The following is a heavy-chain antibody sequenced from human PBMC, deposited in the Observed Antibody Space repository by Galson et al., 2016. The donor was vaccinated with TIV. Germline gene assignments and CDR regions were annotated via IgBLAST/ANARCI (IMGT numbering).Heavy chain of an antibody. Sequence: SVKVSCKASGYSFTNYGIAWVRQAPGQGLEWMGWISTYNGYTDYAQKLQGRVTMTTDTSTSTAYMELRSLRSDDTAMYYCARGPTYYETNGWGHWGQGTLVIVSS. CDR3: ARGPTYYETNGWGH. J-gene: IGHJ4*02. V-gene: IGHV1-18*01. D-gene: IGHD3-22*01. CDR2: ISTYNGYT. CDR1: GYSFTNYG.